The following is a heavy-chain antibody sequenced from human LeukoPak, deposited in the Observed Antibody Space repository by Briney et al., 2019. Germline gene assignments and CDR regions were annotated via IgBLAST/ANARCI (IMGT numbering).Heavy chain of an antibody. V-gene: IGHV4-39*01. CDR3: ARHTSDSSLDC. J-gene: IGHJ4*02. Sequence: SETLSLTCSVSGGSISSSSSYWAWIRRPPEKGLEWIGTIHHSGSTNYNASLQSRVTSSVDTSKNQFSLKLSSVTATDTAIYYCARHTSDSSLDCWGQGTLVTVSS. CDR2: IHHSGST. CDR1: GGSISSSSSY. D-gene: IGHD2-2*01.